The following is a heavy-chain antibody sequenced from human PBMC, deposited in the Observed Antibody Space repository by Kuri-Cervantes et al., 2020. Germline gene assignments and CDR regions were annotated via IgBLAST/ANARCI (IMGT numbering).Heavy chain of an antibody. J-gene: IGHJ4*02. CDR2: ISYDGSNK. CDR1: GFTFSSYA. D-gene: IGHD4-17*01. Sequence: GESLKISCAASGFTFSSYAMSWVRQAPGKGLEWVAVISYDGSNKYYADSVKGRFTISRDNSKNTLYLQMNSLRAEDTAVYYCAKETDYGDYLVFDYWGQGTLVTVSS. V-gene: IGHV3-30-3*01. CDR3: AKETDYGDYLVFDY.